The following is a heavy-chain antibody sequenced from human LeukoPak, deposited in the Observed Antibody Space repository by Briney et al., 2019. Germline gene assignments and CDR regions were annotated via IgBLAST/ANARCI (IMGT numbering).Heavy chain of an antibody. D-gene: IGHD3-16*02. V-gene: IGHV4-31*03. CDR3: ARGRYSYGWNDS. J-gene: IGHJ5*01. CDR1: GGSIGTSAYF. Sequence: PSQTLSLTCTVSGGSIGTSAYFWHRIRQHPGKGLEGIGFISDSGSTLYHPSLKSRISISSDTSKNQFSLKLTSVTAADMAVYYCARGRYSYGWNDSWGQGTLVTVSS. CDR2: ISDSGST.